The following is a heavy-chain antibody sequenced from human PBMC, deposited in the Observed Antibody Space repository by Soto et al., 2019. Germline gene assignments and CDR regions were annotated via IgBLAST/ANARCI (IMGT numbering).Heavy chain of an antibody. CDR1: GFTFSSYS. CDR2: ISSSSSYI. V-gene: IGHV3-21*01. D-gene: IGHD4-17*01. J-gene: IGHJ6*02. CDR3: ASGPRAIRSLFYGMDV. Sequence: EVQLVESGGGLVKPGGSLRLSCAASGFTFSSYSMNWVRQAPGKGLEWVSSISSSSSYIYYADSVKGRFTISRDNAKNSVHLQMRSLRAEDTGVYYCASGPRAIRSLFYGMDVWGQGTTVTVSS.